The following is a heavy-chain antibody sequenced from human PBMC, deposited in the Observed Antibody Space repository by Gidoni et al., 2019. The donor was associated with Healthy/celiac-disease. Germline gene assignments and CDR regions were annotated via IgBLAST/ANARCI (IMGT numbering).Heavy chain of an antibody. CDR2: ISRSGST. D-gene: IGHD2-2*01. CDR3: ARRGDIVVVPAATDAFDI. CDR1: GGPFSGYY. J-gene: IGHJ3*02. V-gene: IGHV4-34*01. Sequence: QGQLQQWGAGLVKPSDTLPLTCAVYGGPFSGYYWSWIRQPPGKGLEWIGEISRSGSTNYNPALKSRVTISVDTSKNQFSRKLSSVTAADTAVYYCARRGDIVVVPAATDAFDIWGQGTMVTVSS.